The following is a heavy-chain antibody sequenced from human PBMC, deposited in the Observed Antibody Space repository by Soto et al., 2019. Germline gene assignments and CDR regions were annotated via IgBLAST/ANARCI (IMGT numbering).Heavy chain of an antibody. Sequence: GASVKVSCKASGGTFSSYTISWVRQAPGQGLEWMGRIIPILGIANYAQKFQGRVTITADKSTSTAYMELSSLRSEDTAVYYCAREDSSSFSFAYWGQGTLVTVSS. V-gene: IGHV1-69*04. CDR3: AREDSSSFSFAY. CDR2: IIPILGIA. J-gene: IGHJ4*02. CDR1: GGTFSSYT. D-gene: IGHD6-13*01.